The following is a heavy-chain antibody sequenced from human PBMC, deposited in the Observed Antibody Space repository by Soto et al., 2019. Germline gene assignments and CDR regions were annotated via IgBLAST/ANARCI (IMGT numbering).Heavy chain of an antibody. D-gene: IGHD2-15*01. V-gene: IGHV5-51*01. J-gene: IGHJ6*02. Sequence: PGESLKISCKGSGYSFTNYWIGWVRQMPGKGLEWMGVIYPGDSDTRYSPSFQGQVTISADKSISTAYLQWSSLKASDTAMYYCARAIGYCSGGSCYTPDYYYYGMDVWGQGTTVTVSS. CDR2: IYPGDSDT. CDR3: ARAIGYCSGGSCYTPDYYYYGMDV. CDR1: GYSFTNYW.